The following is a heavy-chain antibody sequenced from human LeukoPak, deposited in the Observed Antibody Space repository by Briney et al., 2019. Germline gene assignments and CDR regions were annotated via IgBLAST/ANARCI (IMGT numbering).Heavy chain of an antibody. CDR1: GGSISSGGYS. CDR2: IYYSGST. V-gene: IGHV4-30-4*07. D-gene: IGHD3-22*01. CDR3: ARLNYDSSGYSSGFDY. J-gene: IGHJ4*02. Sequence: SETLSLTCAVSGGSISSGGYSWSWIRQPPGKGLEWIGYIYYSGSTYYNPSLKSRVTISVDTSKNQFSLKLSSVTAADTAVYYCARLNYDSSGYSSGFDYWGQGTLVTVSS.